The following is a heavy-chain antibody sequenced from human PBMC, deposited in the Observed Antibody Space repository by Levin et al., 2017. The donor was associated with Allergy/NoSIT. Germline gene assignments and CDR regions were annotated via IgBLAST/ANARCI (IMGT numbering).Heavy chain of an antibody. D-gene: IGHD3-10*01. CDR3: ARVRYGSGSQFDY. V-gene: IGHV4-39*01. CDR2: IYYSGST. J-gene: IGHJ4*02. CDR1: GGSISSSSYY. Sequence: SETLSLTCTVSGGSISSSSYYWGWIRQPPGKGLEWIGSIYYSGSTYYNPSLKSRVTISVDTSKNQFSLKLSSVTAADTAVYYCARVRYGSGSQFDYWGQGTLVTVSS.